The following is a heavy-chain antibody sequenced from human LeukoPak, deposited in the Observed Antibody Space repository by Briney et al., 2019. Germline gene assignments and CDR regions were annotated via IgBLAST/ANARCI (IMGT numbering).Heavy chain of an antibody. CDR2: ISDSGDYT. V-gene: IGHV3-23*01. D-gene: IGHD2-8*01. CDR1: GFTFSSYA. CDR3: AKDPSIGKYCTNGVCFPFDY. Sequence: GGSLRLSCAGSGFTFSSYAMSCVRQAPGQGLEWVSVISDSGDYTSYADSVRGRFTISTRNTLYLQMISLRPEDTGVYYGAKDPSIGKYCTNGVCFPFDYWGQGTLVSVPS. J-gene: IGHJ4*02.